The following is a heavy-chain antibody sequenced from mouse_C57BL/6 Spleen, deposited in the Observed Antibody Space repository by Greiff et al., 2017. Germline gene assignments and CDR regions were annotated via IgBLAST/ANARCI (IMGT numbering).Heavy chain of an antibody. CDR3: ARHAYYGNYDYCDY. D-gene: IGHD2-10*01. CDR2: ISGGGGNT. CDR1: GFTFSSYT. Sequence: EVKLVESGGGLVKPGGSLKLPCAASGFTFSSYTMSWVRQTPEKRLEWVATISGGGGNTYYPDSVKGRFTISRDNAKNTLYLQMSSLRSEDTALYYCARHAYYGNYDYCDYWGQGTTLTVSS. V-gene: IGHV5-9*01. J-gene: IGHJ2*01.